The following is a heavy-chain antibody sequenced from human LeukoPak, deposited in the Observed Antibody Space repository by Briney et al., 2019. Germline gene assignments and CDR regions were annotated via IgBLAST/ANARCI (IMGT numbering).Heavy chain of an antibody. V-gene: IGHV4-59*01. J-gene: IGHJ4*02. Sequence: SETPSLTCTVSGDSISSYYWSWIRQPPGEGLQWIGYIFYSGSTNYNASLRSRVAISVDTSKNRFSLRLTSVTAADTAVYYCAGRSARYFDHWGQGALVTVSS. D-gene: IGHD1-26*01. CDR1: GDSISSYY. CDR3: AGRSARYFDH. CDR2: IFYSGST.